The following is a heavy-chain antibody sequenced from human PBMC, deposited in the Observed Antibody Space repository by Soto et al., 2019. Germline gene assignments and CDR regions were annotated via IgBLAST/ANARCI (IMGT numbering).Heavy chain of an antibody. D-gene: IGHD2-15*01. CDR3: ARSGQGGYYYYGMDV. Sequence: SETLSLTCAFYGWSFSGYYWSLIRQPPGKGLEWIGEINHSGSTNYNPSLKSRVTISVDTSKNQFSLKLSSVTAADTAVYYCARSGQGGYYYYGMDVWGQGTTVTVSS. V-gene: IGHV4-34*01. CDR2: INHSGST. CDR1: GWSFSGYY. J-gene: IGHJ6*02.